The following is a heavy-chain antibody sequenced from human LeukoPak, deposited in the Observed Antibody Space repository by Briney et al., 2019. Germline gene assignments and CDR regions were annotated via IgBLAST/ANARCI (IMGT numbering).Heavy chain of an antibody. CDR2: IYYTGNT. D-gene: IGHD3-10*01. J-gene: IGHJ4*02. Sequence: PSETLSLTCTVSGVSISSSNSYWGWIRQPPGKGLEWIGSIYYTGNTYYNASLKSRVTISIDTSKNQFSLKLSSVTAADTAVYYCARGEIEWFGELLAFDYWGQGTLVTVSS. V-gene: IGHV4-39*07. CDR3: ARGEIEWFGELLAFDY. CDR1: GVSISSSNSY.